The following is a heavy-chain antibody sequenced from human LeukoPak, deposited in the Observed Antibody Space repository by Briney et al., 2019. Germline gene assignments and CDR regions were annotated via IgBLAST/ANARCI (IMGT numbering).Heavy chain of an antibody. CDR3: ASYSSSWYGGIWDY. CDR2: ISGSGGST. V-gene: IGHV3-23*01. CDR1: GFTFSSYA. D-gene: IGHD6-13*01. Sequence: GGSLRLSCAASGFTFSSYAMSWVRRAPGKGLEWVSAISGSGGSTYYADSVKGRFTISRDNSKNTLYLQMNSLRAEDTAVYYCASYSSSWYGGIWDYWGQGTLVTVSS. J-gene: IGHJ4*02.